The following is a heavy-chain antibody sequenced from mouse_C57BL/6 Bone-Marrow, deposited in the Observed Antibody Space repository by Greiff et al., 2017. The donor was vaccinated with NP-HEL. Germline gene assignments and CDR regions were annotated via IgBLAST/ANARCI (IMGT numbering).Heavy chain of an antibody. CDR1: GYTFTSYW. CDR2: IYPGSGST. D-gene: IGHD1-1*01. J-gene: IGHJ2*01. V-gene: IGHV1-55*01. Sequence: QVQLQQPEAELVKPGASVKMSCKASGYTFTSYWITWVKQRPGQGLAWIGDIYPGSGSTNYNEKFKSKATLTVDTSSSTAYMQLSSLTSEDSAVYYCARRITTVDYWGQGTTLTVSS. CDR3: ARRITTVDY.